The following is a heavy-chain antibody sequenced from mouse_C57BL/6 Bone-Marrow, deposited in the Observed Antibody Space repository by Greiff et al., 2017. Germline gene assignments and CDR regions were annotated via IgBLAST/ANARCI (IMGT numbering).Heavy chain of an antibody. CDR2: IYPGDGDT. J-gene: IGHJ2*01. Sequence: QVQLQQSGAELVKPGASVKISCKASGYAFSSYWMNWVKQRPGQGLEWIGQIYPGDGDTNYNGKFKGKATLTANTSSSTAYMQLSNLTAEDSAVYFYERRVLDYWGQGTTLTVSS. V-gene: IGHV1-80*01. CDR1: GYAFSSYW. CDR3: ERRVLDY.